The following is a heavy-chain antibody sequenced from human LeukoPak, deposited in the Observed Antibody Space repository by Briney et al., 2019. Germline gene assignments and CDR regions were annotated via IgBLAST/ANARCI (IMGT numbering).Heavy chain of an antibody. D-gene: IGHD3-16*02. J-gene: IGHJ4*02. CDR1: GFTFSSYA. V-gene: IGHV3-23*01. CDR2: ISGSGGST. Sequence: GGSLRLSCAASGFTFSSYAMSWVRQAPGKGLEWVSAISGSGGSTYYADSVKGRFTISRDNSKNTLYLQMNSLRAEDTAVYYCAKDSRITFGGVIVALDYWGQRTLVTVSS. CDR3: AKDSRITFGGVIVALDY.